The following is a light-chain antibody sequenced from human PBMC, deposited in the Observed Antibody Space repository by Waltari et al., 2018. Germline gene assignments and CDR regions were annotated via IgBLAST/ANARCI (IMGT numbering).Light chain of an antibody. Sequence: QSALTQPPSVSGSPGQSIPTSCTGTRSDIESDTSAPWYQPLPGKLPNLIIYDVSTRPSGVSHRFSGSKSGNSASLTISGLQPDDEAGYYCSSFTTRRTWVFGGGTKLTVL. CDR3: SSFTTRRTWV. J-gene: IGLJ3*02. V-gene: IGLV2-14*01. CDR2: DVS. CDR1: RSDIESDTS.